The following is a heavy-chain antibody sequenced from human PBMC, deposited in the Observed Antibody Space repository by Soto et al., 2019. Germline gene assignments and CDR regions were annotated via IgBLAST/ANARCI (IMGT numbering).Heavy chain of an antibody. J-gene: IGHJ6*02. CDR1: GFTFSSYS. CDR2: ISSSSSYI. D-gene: IGHD2-21*02. CDR3: ARGETGTADDYYYYYGMDV. V-gene: IGHV3-21*01. Sequence: GGSLRLSCAASGFTFSSYSMNWVRQAPGKGLEWVSSISSSSSYIYYADSVKGRFTISRDNAKNSLYLQMNSLRAEDTAVYYCARGETGTADDYYYYYGMDVWGQGTTVTVSS.